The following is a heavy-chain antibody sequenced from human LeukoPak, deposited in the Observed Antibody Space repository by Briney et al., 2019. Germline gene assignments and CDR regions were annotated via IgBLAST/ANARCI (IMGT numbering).Heavy chain of an antibody. CDR1: GGSFSGYH. V-gene: IGHV4-34*11. Sequence: SETLSLTCAVYGGSFSGYHWSWIRQPPGKGLEWIGYIYYTGSTYYNPSLKSRFTMSVDTSKNQFALKLSSVTAADTAIYYCARDFFYGSGSQYYFDSWGQGTLVTVSS. J-gene: IGHJ4*02. CDR3: ARDFFYGSGSQYYFDS. CDR2: IYYTGST. D-gene: IGHD3-10*01.